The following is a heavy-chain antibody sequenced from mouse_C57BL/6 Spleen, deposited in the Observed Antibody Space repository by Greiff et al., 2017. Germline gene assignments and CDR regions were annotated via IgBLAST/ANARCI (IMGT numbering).Heavy chain of an antibody. V-gene: IGHV1-64*01. J-gene: IGHJ2*01. Sequence: QVQLQQPGAELVKPGASVKLSCKASGYTFTSYWMHWVKQRPGQGLEWIGMIHPNSGSTNYNEKFESKATLTVDKSSSTAYMQLSSLTSEDSAVYYCARDYYGPYYFDDWGQGTTLTVSS. CDR3: ARDYYGPYYFDD. CDR1: GYTFTSYW. D-gene: IGHD1-1*01. CDR2: IHPNSGST.